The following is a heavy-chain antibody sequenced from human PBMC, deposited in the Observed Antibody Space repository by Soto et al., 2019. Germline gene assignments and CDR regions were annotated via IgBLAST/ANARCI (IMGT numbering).Heavy chain of an antibody. CDR2: ISSSSSYI. J-gene: IGHJ4*02. CDR1: GFTFSSYS. CDR3: ARGGAVAGTPFDY. V-gene: IGHV3-21*01. D-gene: IGHD6-19*01. Sequence: PXVDLLLSAAASGFTFSSYSMNWVRQAPGKGLEWVSSISSSSSYIYYADSVKGRFTISRDNAKNSLYLQMNSLRAEDTAVYYCARGGAVAGTPFDYWGQGTMVTVSS.